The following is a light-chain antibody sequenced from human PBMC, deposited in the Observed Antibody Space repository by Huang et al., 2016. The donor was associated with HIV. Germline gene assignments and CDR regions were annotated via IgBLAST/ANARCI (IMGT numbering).Light chain of an antibody. CDR1: QSLTSYY. Sequence: EIVLTQSPGTLSLSPGERATLACRAIQSLTSYYLAWYQQKPGQAPRLLIYGASNRATRIPDRFSGSGSGTDFTLTISRLEPEDFAMYYCQYYGTSPTWTFGQGTKVEIK. J-gene: IGKJ1*01. CDR2: GAS. V-gene: IGKV3-20*01. CDR3: QYYGTSPTWT.